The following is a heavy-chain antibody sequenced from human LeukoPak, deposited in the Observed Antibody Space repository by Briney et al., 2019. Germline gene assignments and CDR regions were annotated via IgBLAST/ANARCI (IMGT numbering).Heavy chain of an antibody. CDR1: GGSISSSSYY. D-gene: IGHD1-26*01. V-gene: IGHV4-39*07. CDR2: IYYSGST. CDR3: ARDSGSYPFDY. Sequence: PSETLSLTCTVSGGSISSSSYYWGWIRQPPGKGLEWIGSIYYSGSTYYNPSLKSRVTISVDTSKNQFSLKLSSVTAADTVVYYCARDSGSYPFDYWGQGTLVTVSS. J-gene: IGHJ4*02.